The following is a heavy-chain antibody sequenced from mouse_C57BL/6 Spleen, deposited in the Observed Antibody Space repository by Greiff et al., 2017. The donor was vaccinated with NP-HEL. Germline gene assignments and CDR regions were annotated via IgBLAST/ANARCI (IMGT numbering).Heavy chain of an antibody. CDR1: GFSLTSYG. V-gene: IGHV2-2*01. D-gene: IGHD1-1*01. CDR3: ARNKATVVPGFAY. J-gene: IGHJ3*01. Sequence: VKLMESGPGLVQPSQSLSITCTVSGFSLTSYGVHWVRQSPGKGLEWLGVIWSGGSTDYNAAFISRLSISKDNSKSQVFFKMNSLQADDTAIYYCARNKATVVPGFAYWGQGTLVTVSA. CDR2: IWSGGST.